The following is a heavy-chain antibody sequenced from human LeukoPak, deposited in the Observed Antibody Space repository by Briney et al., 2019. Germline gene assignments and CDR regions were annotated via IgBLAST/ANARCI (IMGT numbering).Heavy chain of an antibody. D-gene: IGHD2-15*01. CDR2: IYYSGST. CDR3: ARQRGYCSGGSCYGMFDY. CDR1: GGSVSNSNYY. J-gene: IGHJ4*02. V-gene: IGHV4-39*01. Sequence: SETLSLTCTVSGGSVSNSNYYCGWVRQPPGKGLEWIGSIYYSGSTYYNPSLKRRVTISVDTSKNQFSLKLSSVTAADTAVYYCARQRGYCSGGSCYGMFDYWGQGTLVTVSS.